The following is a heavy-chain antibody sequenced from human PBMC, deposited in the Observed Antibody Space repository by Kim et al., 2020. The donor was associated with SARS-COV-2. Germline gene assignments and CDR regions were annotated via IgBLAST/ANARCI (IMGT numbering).Heavy chain of an antibody. V-gene: IGHV3-23*01. D-gene: IGHD6-6*01. J-gene: IGHJ4*02. Sequence: TYYADSVKGRFTISRDNSKNTLYLQMNSLRAEDTAVYYCAKQLVFTTFDYWGQGTLVTVSS. CDR3: AKQLVFTTFDY. CDR2: T.